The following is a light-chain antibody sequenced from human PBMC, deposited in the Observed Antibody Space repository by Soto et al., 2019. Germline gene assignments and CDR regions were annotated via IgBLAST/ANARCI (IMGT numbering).Light chain of an antibody. V-gene: IGKV1-8*01. CDR1: QGISSY. CDR2: AAS. Sequence: AIRMTQSPSSLSASTGDRVTITCRASQGISSYLAWYQQKPGKAPKLLIYAASTLQSGVPSRFSGSGSWTDFTLTISCLQSEDFATYYCQQYYSYPLTFGQGTKVEIK. J-gene: IGKJ1*01. CDR3: QQYYSYPLT.